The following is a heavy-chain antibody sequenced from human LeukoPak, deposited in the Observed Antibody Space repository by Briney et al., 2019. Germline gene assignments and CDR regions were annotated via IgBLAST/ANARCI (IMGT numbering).Heavy chain of an antibody. CDR1: GGSISSGGYS. V-gene: IGHV4-30-2*01. CDR2: IYHSGST. Sequence: SQTLSLTCAVSGGSISSGGYSWSWIRQPPGKGLEWIGYIYHSGSTYYNPSLKSRVTISVDRSKNQFSLKLSSVTAADTAVYYCARTTIFRVVMSPWFDPWGQGTLVTVSS. D-gene: IGHD3-3*01. J-gene: IGHJ5*02. CDR3: ARTTIFRVVMSPWFDP.